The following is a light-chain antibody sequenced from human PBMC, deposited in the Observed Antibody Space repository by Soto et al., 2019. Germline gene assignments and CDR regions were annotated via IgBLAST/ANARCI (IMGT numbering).Light chain of an antibody. CDR3: HQYDNLFPWT. Sequence: AILITQSPSSFSASTGDRVTLTCRASQGISSYLAWYHQQTGRAPKMLLFYASTSETGVPSRFSGSGAGTDFTSTISSLQPAEISAYYCHQYDNLFPWTFGQGTKVDIK. CDR1: QGISSY. CDR2: YAS. J-gene: IGKJ1*01. V-gene: IGKV1-8*01.